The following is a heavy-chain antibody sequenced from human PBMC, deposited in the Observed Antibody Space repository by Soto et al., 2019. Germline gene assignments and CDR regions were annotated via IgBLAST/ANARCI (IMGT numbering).Heavy chain of an antibody. D-gene: IGHD3-10*01. CDR3: ARDQVEVLWFGELTNRPDY. CDR2: IWYDGSNK. V-gene: IGHV3-33*01. CDR1: GFTFSSYG. Sequence: QVQLVESGGGVVQPGRSLRLSCASSGFTFSSYGMHWVRQAPGKGLEWVAVIWYDGSNKYYADSVKGRFTISRDNSKNALYLQMNSRRAEDTALDYWARDQVEVLWFGELTNRPDYWGQGTLVTVSS. J-gene: IGHJ4*02.